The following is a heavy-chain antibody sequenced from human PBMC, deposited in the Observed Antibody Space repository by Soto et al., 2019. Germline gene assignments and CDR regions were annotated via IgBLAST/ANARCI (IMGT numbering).Heavy chain of an antibody. J-gene: IGHJ4*02. D-gene: IGHD3-22*01. CDR1: GFSFSNAW. V-gene: IGHV3-15*01. Sequence: GGSLRLSCAVSGFSFSNAWMSWVRQAPGKGLEWVGRIKSRPDGGTTEYAAPVKGRITISRDDSKTTMYLEMSSLRAEDTAVYYCATYDSSGNFDYWGQGTLVTVSS. CDR2: IKSRPDGGTT. CDR3: ATYDSSGNFDY.